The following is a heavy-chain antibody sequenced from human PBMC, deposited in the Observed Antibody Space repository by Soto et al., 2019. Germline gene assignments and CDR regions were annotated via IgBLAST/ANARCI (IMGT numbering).Heavy chain of an antibody. V-gene: IGHV1-69*13. Sequence: GAAVKVYCKASGGTFGSQGIAWVRPAPGQGREWMGGFIAMLGTTTYAKKVQGRATITADESLNSAYLELRSLRSEDTGVYFCARWAMANFDYSGQGTVLTVSS. J-gene: IGHJ4*02. CDR3: ARWAMANFDY. CDR1: GGTFGSQG. D-gene: IGHD5-18*01. CDR2: FIAMLGTT.